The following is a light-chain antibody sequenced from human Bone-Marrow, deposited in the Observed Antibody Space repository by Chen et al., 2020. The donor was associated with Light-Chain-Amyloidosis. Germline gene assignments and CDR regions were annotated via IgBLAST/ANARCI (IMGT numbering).Light chain of an antibody. CDR1: SSNIGAGND. J-gene: IGLJ1*01. CDR3: QTYANATHV. CDR2: GNT. V-gene: IGLV1-40*01. Sequence: QSVLTQPPSVSGAPGQQVTILCTGSSSNIGAGNDVHWYQQLPGTTPKILIYGNTNRLSGVPSRFSGSKSGTSASLVSSGLQPDDEADYHCQTYANATHVFGTGTKVIVL.